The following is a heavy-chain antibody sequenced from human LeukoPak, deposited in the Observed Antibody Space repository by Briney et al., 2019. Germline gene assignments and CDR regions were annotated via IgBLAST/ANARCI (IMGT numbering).Heavy chain of an antibody. J-gene: IGHJ3*02. V-gene: IGHV4-39*07. CDR2: IYYSGST. Sequence: SETLSLTCAVSGGSISSSSYYWGWIRQPPGKGLEWIGSIYYSGSTYYNPSLKSRVTISVDTSKNQFSLKLSSVTAADTAVYYCARGQPYYYDSSGYYSDAFDIWGQGTMVAVSS. CDR1: GGSISSSSYY. D-gene: IGHD3-22*01. CDR3: ARGQPYYYDSSGYYSDAFDI.